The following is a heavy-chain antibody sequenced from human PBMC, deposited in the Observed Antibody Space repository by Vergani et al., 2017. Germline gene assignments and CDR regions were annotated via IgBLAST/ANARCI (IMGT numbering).Heavy chain of an antibody. CDR1: GFTFSSYW. Sequence: EVQLVESGGGLVQPGGSLRLSCAASGFTFSSYWMSWVRQAPGKGLEWVANIKQDGSEKYYVDSVKGRFTISRDNAKNSLYLQMNSLSAEDTAVYYCARVPRWSYYQYYFDYWGQGTLVTVSS. CDR3: ARVPRWSYYQYYFDY. D-gene: IGHD1-26*01. CDR2: IKQDGSEK. J-gene: IGHJ4*02. V-gene: IGHV3-7*01.